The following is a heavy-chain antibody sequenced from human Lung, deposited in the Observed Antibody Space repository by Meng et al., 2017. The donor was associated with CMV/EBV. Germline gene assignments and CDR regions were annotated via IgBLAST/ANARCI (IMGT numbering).Heavy chain of an antibody. J-gene: IGHJ4*02. Sequence: GSLRLXXTVSGDSITSSSYYWGWIRQPPGKGLEWIGSMYYSVNTYYNPSLKSRVTISVDTSQNQFSLTLTSVTAADTAVYYCTFSSGADYGSGSRDYWGQGTLVTVSS. V-gene: IGHV4-39*01. CDR3: TFSSGADYGSGSRDY. CDR2: MYYSVNT. CDR1: GDSITSSSYY. D-gene: IGHD3-10*01.